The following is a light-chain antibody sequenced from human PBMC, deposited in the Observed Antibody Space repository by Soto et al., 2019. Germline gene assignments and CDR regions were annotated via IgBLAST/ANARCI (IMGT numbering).Light chain of an antibody. Sequence: VLTHSPATQSLSQGERATLSCRASQSVSSSYLAWYKQKPGQAPRLLIYGASSRATGIPDRFSGSGSGTDFTLTISRLEPEDFAVYYCQQYGSSPVAFGPGTKVDIK. V-gene: IGKV3-20*01. CDR1: QSVSSSY. CDR3: QQYGSSPVA. J-gene: IGKJ3*01. CDR2: GAS.